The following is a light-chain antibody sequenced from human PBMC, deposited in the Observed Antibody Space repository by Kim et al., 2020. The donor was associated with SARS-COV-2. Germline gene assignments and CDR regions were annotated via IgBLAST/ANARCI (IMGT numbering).Light chain of an antibody. J-gene: IGKJ4*01. Sequence: ASVGDRVTINCRASQSISTSLHWYQQKPGKAPNLLIYASSSLQSGAPSRFSGRGSGTDFTLTISSLQPEDFATYFCQQSYSTPLTFGGGTKVDIK. V-gene: IGKV1-39*01. CDR1: QSISTS. CDR2: ASS. CDR3: QQSYSTPLT.